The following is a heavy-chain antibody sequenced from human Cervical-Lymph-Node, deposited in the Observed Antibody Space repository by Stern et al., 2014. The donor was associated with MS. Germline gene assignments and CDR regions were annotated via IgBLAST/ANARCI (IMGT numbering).Heavy chain of an antibody. CDR3: ARDDDYTRRAIDH. CDR2: ISPYNGNT. J-gene: IGHJ4*02. CDR1: GYTFTYYA. V-gene: IGHV1-18*01. D-gene: IGHD4-11*01. Sequence: VQLVESGAEVKKPGASVNVSCKTSGYTFTYYALSWIRQAPGQGLEWVGWISPYNGNTNFVQKLQGRVAMTTDTSTSTAYMELRSLRSDDTAVYYCARDDDYTRRAIDHWGQGTLVTVSS.